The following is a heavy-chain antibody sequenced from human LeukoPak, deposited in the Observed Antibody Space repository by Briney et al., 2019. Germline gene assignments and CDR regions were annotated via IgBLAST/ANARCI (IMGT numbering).Heavy chain of an antibody. D-gene: IGHD3-10*01. J-gene: IGHJ4*02. Sequence: GGSLRLSCAASGFTFSSYGMHWVRQAPGKGLEWVAVIWYDGSNKYYADSVKGRFTISRDNSKNTLYLQMNSLRADDTAVYYCARGHSMVRGVIDYWGQGTLVTVSS. CDR2: IWYDGSNK. CDR3: ARGHSMVRGVIDY. V-gene: IGHV3-33*01. CDR1: GFTFSSYG.